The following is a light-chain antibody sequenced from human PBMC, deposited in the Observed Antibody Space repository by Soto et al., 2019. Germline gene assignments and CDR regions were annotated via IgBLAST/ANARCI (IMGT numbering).Light chain of an antibody. J-gene: IGKJ5*01. CDR2: GAS. CDR3: HQYNNWPPIT. CDR1: QSVSSN. Sequence: IVMTQSPATLSVSKGERATLSCRASQSVSSNLAWYQQKPGQAPRLLIYGASTRATGIPARFSGSGSGTEFTLTISSLQSEDFAVYYCHQYNNWPPITFGQGTRLEIK. V-gene: IGKV3-15*01.